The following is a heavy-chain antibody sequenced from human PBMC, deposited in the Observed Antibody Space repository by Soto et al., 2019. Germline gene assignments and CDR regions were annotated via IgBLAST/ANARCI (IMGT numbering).Heavy chain of an antibody. Sequence: SETLSLTCTVSGGSISSYYWSWIRQPAGKGLEWIGRIYTSGSTNYNPSLKSRVTMSVDTSKNQFSLKLSSVTAADTAVYYCASGNYYDSSGYPGGFDYRGQGTLVTVPQ. V-gene: IGHV4-4*07. CDR1: GGSISSYY. J-gene: IGHJ4*02. D-gene: IGHD3-22*01. CDR2: IYTSGST. CDR3: ASGNYYDSSGYPGGFDY.